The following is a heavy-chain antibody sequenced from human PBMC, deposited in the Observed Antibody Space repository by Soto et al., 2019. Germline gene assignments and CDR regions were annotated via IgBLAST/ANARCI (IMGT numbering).Heavy chain of an antibody. CDR2: INPNGGST. CDR3: ARGLTSGDY. CDR1: GYTFTSFY. Sequence: QVQLVQSGAEVKNPGASVKLSCKASGYTFTSFYIHWVRQPPGQGLEWMAIINPNGGSTNYAPNLQGRVTLTRDTSTNTVYIELSSLGSEDTAVYYCARGLTSGDYWGQGTLVTVSS. J-gene: IGHJ4*02. V-gene: IGHV1-46*01. D-gene: IGHD7-27*01.